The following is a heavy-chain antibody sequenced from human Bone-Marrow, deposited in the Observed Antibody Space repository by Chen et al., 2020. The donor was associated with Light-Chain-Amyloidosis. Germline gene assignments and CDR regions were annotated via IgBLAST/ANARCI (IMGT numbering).Heavy chain of an antibody. J-gene: IGHJ4*02. CDR3: AREKAASGPNYFDY. CDR1: GGSVIRGGYS. CDR2: IYHSGST. V-gene: IGHV4-30-2*01. Sequence: QLQLQESGSGLVKPSQTLSLTCIVSGGSVIRGGYSWSWLRQPPGKGLEWIAYIYHSGSTYYNPSLKSRVNISLDRSKNQISLRLSSVTAADTAIYYCAREKAASGPNYFDYWGEGTLVTVSS. D-gene: IGHD2-15*01.